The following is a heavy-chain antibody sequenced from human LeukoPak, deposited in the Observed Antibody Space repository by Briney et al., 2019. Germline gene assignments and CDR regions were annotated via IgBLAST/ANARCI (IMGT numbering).Heavy chain of an antibody. CDR2: ASHSGST. Sequence: PSETLSLTCAVYGESFSGYYWSWIRQPPGKGLEWIGEASHSGSTNYNPSLKSRVTISVDTSKNQFSLKLSSVTAADTAVYYCAWTRGFHGRFDYWGQGTLVTVSS. CDR3: AWTRGFHGRFDY. V-gene: IGHV4-34*01. CDR1: GESFSGYY. J-gene: IGHJ4*02. D-gene: IGHD3-22*01.